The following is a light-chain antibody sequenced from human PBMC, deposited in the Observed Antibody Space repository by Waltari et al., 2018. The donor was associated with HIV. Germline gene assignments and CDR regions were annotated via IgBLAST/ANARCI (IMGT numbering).Light chain of an antibody. Sequence: QSALTQPPSASGSPGQSVTTSCTGPTTDAGGCNYVSWSPQHPGKAPKYIIYEVSKRPSGVPDRFSGSKSGNTASLTVSGLQAEDEADYYCSSYAGSNWVFGGGTKLTVL. CDR3: SSYAGSNWV. J-gene: IGLJ3*02. V-gene: IGLV2-8*01. CDR1: TTDAGGCNY. CDR2: EVS.